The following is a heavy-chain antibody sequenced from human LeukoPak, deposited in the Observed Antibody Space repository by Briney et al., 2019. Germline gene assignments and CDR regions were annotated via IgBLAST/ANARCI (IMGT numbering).Heavy chain of an antibody. J-gene: IGHJ6*04. Sequence: PGGSLRLSCAASGFTFSSHGIPSVRQAPGKGLEWVAVIWYDGSNKYYADSVKGRFTISRDNSKNTLYLQMNSLRAEDTAVYYCARSLTMFGVVHYYYGMEVWGKGTTVTVSS. CDR3: ARSLTMFGVVHYYYGMEV. CDR2: IWYDGSNK. D-gene: IGHD3-3*01. V-gene: IGHV3-33*01. CDR1: GFTFSSHG.